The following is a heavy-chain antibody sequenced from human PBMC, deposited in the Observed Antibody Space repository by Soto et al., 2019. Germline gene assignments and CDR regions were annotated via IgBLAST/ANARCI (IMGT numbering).Heavy chain of an antibody. CDR1: GGSISSYY. J-gene: IGHJ5*02. CDR3: AGAHRRLPPPPGWFDP. Sequence: PSETLSLTCTVSGGSISSYYWSWIRQPPGKGLVCFGYIFYVGISFYTLSLESRFTIFLDPSKTLFSLKLSFVTAADTAFFYWAGAHRRLPPPPGWFDPGGQGTLVTVPS. D-gene: IGHD5-12*01. CDR2: IFYVGIS. V-gene: IGHV4-30-4*01.